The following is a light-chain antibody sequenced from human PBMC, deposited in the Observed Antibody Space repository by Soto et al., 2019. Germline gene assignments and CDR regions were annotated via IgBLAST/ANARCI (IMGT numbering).Light chain of an antibody. V-gene: IGLV2-23*02. J-gene: IGLJ1*01. CDR1: SSNVGSYKL. Sequence: QSVLTQPASVSGSPGQSIIISCTGTSSNVGSYKLVSWYQQHPGKAPKLMIFEVNKRPSGVSNRFSGSKSGNTASLTISGLKVEDEADYYCCSSGGSPTYVFGTGTKV. CDR3: CSSGGSPTYV. CDR2: EVN.